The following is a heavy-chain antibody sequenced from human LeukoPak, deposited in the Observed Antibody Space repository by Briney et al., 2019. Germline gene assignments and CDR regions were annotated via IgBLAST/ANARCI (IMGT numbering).Heavy chain of an antibody. D-gene: IGHD3-10*01. J-gene: IGHJ6*02. CDR3: ASGRGVTTRYGMDV. CDR1: GDSVSSNTAA. CDR2: TYYRSKWYN. V-gene: IGHV6-1*01. Sequence: SQTLSLTCAISGDSVSSNTAAWNWIRQSPSRGLEWLGRTYYRSKWYNDYAVSVKSRITITPDTSKNQFSLKLSSVTAADTAVYYCASGRGVTTRYGMDVWGQGTTVTVSS.